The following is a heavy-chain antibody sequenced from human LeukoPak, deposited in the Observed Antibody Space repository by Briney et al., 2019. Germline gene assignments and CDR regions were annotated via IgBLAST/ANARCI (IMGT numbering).Heavy chain of an antibody. CDR1: GFTFSSYS. CDR3: AKDLSYGGNRGFDY. J-gene: IGHJ4*02. D-gene: IGHD4-23*01. V-gene: IGHV3-23*01. CDR2: ISGSGGST. Sequence: PGGSLRLSCAASGFTFSSYSMNWVRQAPGKGLEWVSGISGSGGSTNYADSVKGRFTISRDNSKNTLYLQMNSLRAEDTAVYYCAKDLSYGGNRGFDYWGQGTLVTVSS.